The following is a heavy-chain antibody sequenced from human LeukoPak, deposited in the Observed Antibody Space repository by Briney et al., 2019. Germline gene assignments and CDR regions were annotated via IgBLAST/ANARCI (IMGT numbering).Heavy chain of an antibody. CDR1: GFTFSSYG. CDR2: IWYDGSNK. CDR3: ASDILTGYNETNY. D-gene: IGHD3-9*01. V-gene: IGHV3-33*01. Sequence: GGSLRLSCTASGFTFSSYGMHWVRQAPGKGLEWVAVIWYDGSNKYYTDSVKGRFTISRDNSKNTLYLQMNSLRAEDTAVYYCASDILTGYNETNYWGQGTQVTVSS. J-gene: IGHJ4*02.